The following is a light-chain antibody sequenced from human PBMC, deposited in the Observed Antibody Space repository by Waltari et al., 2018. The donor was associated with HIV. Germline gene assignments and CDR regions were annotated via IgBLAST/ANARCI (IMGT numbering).Light chain of an antibody. V-gene: IGKV1-8*01. CDR1: RDIDTH. CDR2: GAS. CDR3: QQYHESPRT. J-gene: IGKJ1*01. Sequence: ATRMTQSPPSVSAATGDTVTLSRRASRDIDTHLAWYQHKPGTAPHRLIYGASTLQKGVPPRLNGSGSATSFSLTVTCLQSEDFATFFCQQYHESPRTFGQGTTVEV.